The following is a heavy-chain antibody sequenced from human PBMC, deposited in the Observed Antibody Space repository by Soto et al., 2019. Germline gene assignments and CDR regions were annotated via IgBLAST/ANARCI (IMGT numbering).Heavy chain of an antibody. V-gene: IGHV4-4*02. CDR1: GGSIISSNW. Sequence: PSETLSLTCAVSGGSIISSNWWSWARQPPGKGLEWIGEIHHSGSTNYSPSLKSRVTISVDKSKNQFSLQLSSVTAADTAVYYCARDGDRQWLDFDYWGQGTLVTVSS. CDR2: IHHSGST. D-gene: IGHD6-19*01. J-gene: IGHJ4*02. CDR3: ARDGDRQWLDFDY.